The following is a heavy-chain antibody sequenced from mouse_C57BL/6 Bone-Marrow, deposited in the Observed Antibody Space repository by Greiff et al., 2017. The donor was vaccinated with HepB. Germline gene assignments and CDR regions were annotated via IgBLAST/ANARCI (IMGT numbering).Heavy chain of an antibody. CDR3: ARGQAGAWFAY. V-gene: IGHV1-42*01. D-gene: IGHD3-3*01. CDR1: GYSFTGYY. J-gene: IGHJ3*01. Sequence: EVKLQESGPELVKPGASVKISCNASGYSFTGYYMNWVKQSPEKSLEWIGEINPSTGGTTYNQKFKAKATLTVDKSSSTAYMQLKSLTSEDSAVYYCARGQAGAWFAYWGQGTLVTVSA. CDR2: INPSTGGT.